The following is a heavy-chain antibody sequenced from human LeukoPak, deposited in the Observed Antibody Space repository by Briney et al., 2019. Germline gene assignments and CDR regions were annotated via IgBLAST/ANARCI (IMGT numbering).Heavy chain of an antibody. CDR3: ASGPTRYSPHPYFDY. V-gene: IGHV1-2*02. Sequence: GASVKVSCKASGYTFTAYYMHWVRQALGQGPEWMGWINPNSGGTNYAQKFQGRVTMTRDTSINTVYMELSRLTSDDTAVYSCASGPTRYSPHPYFDYWGQGTLVTVSS. CDR2: INPNSGGT. D-gene: IGHD5-18*01. J-gene: IGHJ4*02. CDR1: GYTFTAYY.